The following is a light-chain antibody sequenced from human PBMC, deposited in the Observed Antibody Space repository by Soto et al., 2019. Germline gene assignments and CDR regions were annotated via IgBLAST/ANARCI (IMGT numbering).Light chain of an antibody. CDR1: QTVRNNY. CDR2: DAS. J-gene: IGKJ5*01. Sequence: EFVLTQSPGTLSLSPGERATLSCRASQTVRNNYLAWYQQKPGQAPRLLIYDASSRATGIPDRFSGGGSGTDFTLTISRLEAEDFVMYYCQQYGSSPITFGQGTRLEIK. CDR3: QQYGSSPIT. V-gene: IGKV3-20*01.